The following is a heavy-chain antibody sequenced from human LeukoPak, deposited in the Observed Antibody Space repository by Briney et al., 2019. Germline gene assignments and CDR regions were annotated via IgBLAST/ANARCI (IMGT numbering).Heavy chain of an antibody. CDR3: ARADTGYSSGPALFDY. D-gene: IGHD6-19*01. CDR2: IYYSGST. J-gene: IGHJ4*02. CDR1: GGSISSYY. V-gene: IGHV4-59*01. Sequence: PSETLSLTCTVSGGSISSYYWSWIRQPPGKGLEWIGYIYYSGSTNYNPSLKSRVTISVDTSKNQFSLKLSSVTAADTAVYYCARADTGYSSGPALFDYWGQGTLVTVSS.